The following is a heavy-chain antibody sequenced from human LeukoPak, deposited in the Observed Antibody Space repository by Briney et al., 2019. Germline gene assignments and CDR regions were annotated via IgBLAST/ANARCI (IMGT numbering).Heavy chain of an antibody. CDR3: ARAHAYCGGDCYSGFDY. J-gene: IGHJ4*02. D-gene: IGHD2-21*02. V-gene: IGHV1-69*13. Sequence: VTVSCKASGGTFSRYAISWVGQAPGQGGEGVGGIIPIFGTANYSRKFPRRVTITADESTSTAYMELSSLRSEDTAVYYCARAHAYCGGDCYSGFDYWGQGTLVTVSS. CDR2: IIPIFGTA. CDR1: GGTFSRYA.